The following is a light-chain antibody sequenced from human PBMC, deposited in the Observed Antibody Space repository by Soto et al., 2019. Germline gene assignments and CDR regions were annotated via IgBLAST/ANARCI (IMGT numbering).Light chain of an antibody. J-gene: IGLJ1*01. CDR1: SSNIGSNY. V-gene: IGLV1-47*01. CDR3: AAWDDILSGPVYV. Sequence: QSVLTQPPSASGTPGQRGTISCSGSSSNIGSNYVYWYQQLPGTAPKLLIYRNNQRPSGVPDRFSGSKSGTSASLAISGLRSEDEADYYCAAWDDILSGPVYVFGTGTKLTVL. CDR2: RNN.